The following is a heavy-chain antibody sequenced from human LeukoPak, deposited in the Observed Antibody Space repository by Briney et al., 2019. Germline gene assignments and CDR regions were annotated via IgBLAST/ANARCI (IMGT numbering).Heavy chain of an antibody. CDR1: GYTFTGYY. CDR3: ARDNEDKYFDY. V-gene: IGHV1-2*02. D-gene: IGHD2-15*01. CDR2: INPNSGGT. J-gene: IGHJ4*02. Sequence: ASVKVSCKASGYTFTGYYMHWVRQAPGQGLEWMGWINPNSGGTNYAQKFQGRVTMTRDTSISTAYMELRSLRSDDTAVYYCARDNEDKYFDYWGQGTLVTVSS.